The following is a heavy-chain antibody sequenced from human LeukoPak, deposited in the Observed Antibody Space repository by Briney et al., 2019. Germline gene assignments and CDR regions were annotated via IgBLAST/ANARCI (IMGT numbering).Heavy chain of an antibody. Sequence: WASVKVSCKASGYTFTSYAMNWVRQAPGQGLEWMGWINTNTGNPTYAQGFTGRFVFSLDTSVSTAYLQISSLKAEDTAVYYCAREIVTATTLGRPVFDYWGQGTLVTVSS. D-gene: IGHD4-17*01. CDR2: INTNTGNP. CDR1: GYTFTSYA. V-gene: IGHV7-4-1*02. CDR3: AREIVTATTLGRPVFDY. J-gene: IGHJ4*02.